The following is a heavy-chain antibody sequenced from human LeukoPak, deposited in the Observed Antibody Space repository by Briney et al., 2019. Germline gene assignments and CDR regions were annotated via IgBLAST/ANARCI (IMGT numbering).Heavy chain of an antibody. CDR3: AKVSGGGLYYDGMGV. Sequence: GGSLRLSCAASGFTFSRYSINWVRQAPGKGLEWVSHISGSSSTIWYADSVKGRFTISRDNSKNTLYLQMNSLRDEDTAVYYCAKVSGGGLYYDGMGVWGQGTTVTVSS. J-gene: IGHJ6*02. CDR1: GFTFSRYS. CDR2: ISGSSSTI. D-gene: IGHD1-14*01. V-gene: IGHV3-48*02.